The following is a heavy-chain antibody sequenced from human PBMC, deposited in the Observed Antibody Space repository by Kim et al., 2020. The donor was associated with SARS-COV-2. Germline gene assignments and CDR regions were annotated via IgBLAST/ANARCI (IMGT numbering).Heavy chain of an antibody. D-gene: IGHD6-13*01. CDR1: GFTFSNAW. Sequence: GGSLRLSCAASGFTFSNAWMSWVRQAPGKGLEWVGRIKSKTDGGTTDYAAPVKGRFTISRDDSKNTLYLQMNSLKTEDTAVYYCTTDRVYYRSSWMGVVDYWGQGTLVTVSS. CDR3: TTDRVYYRSSWMGVVDY. V-gene: IGHV3-15*01. J-gene: IGHJ4*02. CDR2: IKSKTDGGTT.